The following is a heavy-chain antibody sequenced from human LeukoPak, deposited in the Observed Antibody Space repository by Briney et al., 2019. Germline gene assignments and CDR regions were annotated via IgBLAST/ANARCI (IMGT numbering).Heavy chain of an antibody. J-gene: IGHJ3*02. CDR2: IYYSGST. CDR1: GGSISSSSYY. D-gene: IGHD6-19*01. CDR3: ARGQWTAFDI. V-gene: IGHV4-39*01. Sequence: PSETLSLTCTVSGGSISSSSYYWGCIRQPPGKGLEWIGSIYYSGSTYYNPSLKSRVTISVDTSKNQFSLKLSSVTAADTAVYYCARGQWTAFDIWGQGTMVTVSS.